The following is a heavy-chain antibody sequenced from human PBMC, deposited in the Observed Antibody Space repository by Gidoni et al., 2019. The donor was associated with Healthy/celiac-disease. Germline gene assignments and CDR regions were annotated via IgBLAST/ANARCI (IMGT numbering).Heavy chain of an antibody. Sequence: QVQLLESGPGLVKPSQTLSLTCTVSGGTISIGSYYWSWIRQPAGKGLEWIRRIYTSGSTNYNPSLKSRVTISVDTSKNQFSLKLSSVTAADTAVYYCARGVRGFGELLAPDYWGQGTLITVSS. J-gene: IGHJ4*02. CDR3: ARGVRGFGELLAPDY. CDR1: GGTISIGSYY. V-gene: IGHV4-61*02. D-gene: IGHD3-10*01. CDR2: IYTSGST.